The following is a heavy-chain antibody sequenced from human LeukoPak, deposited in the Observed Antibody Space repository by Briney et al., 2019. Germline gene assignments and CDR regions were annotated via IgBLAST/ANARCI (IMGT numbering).Heavy chain of an antibody. CDR3: ITGERRFDSSGYYPYYFDY. CDR1: GFTFSTYA. CDR2: LSGNGGST. V-gene: IGHV3-64*04. D-gene: IGHD3-22*01. Sequence: PGGSLRLSCSASGFTFSTYAMHWVRQAPGKGLEYVSSLSGNGGSTYYADSVKGRFTISRDDSKNTLYLQMNSLKTEDTAVYYCITGERRFDSSGYYPYYFDYWGQGTLATVSS. J-gene: IGHJ4*02.